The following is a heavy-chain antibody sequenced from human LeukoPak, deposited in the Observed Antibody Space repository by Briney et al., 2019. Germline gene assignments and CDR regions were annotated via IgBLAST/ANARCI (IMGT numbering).Heavy chain of an antibody. CDR1: GFTFSNYS. CDR3: ARDVGIAVADVDY. V-gene: IGHV3-21*01. CDR2: ISSSSSYI. J-gene: IGHJ4*02. D-gene: IGHD6-19*01. Sequence: GGSLRLSCAASGFTFSNYSMNWVRQAPGKGLEWVSSISSSSSYIYYADSVKGRFTISRDNAKNSLYLQMNSLRAEDTAVYYCARDVGIAVADVDYWGQGTLVTVSS.